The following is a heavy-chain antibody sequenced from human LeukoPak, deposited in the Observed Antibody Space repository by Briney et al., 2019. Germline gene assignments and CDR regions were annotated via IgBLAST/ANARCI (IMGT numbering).Heavy chain of an antibody. CDR1: GGSFSTYY. Sequence: SETLSLTCAVYGGSFSTYYWSWIRQPPGKGLEWIGEINHSGSTNYNPSLKSRVTISVDTSKNQFSLKVSSVTAADTAVHYCARVGWYDHYFDYWGQGTLVTVSS. CDR2: INHSGST. D-gene: IGHD6-19*01. V-gene: IGHV4-34*01. CDR3: ARVGWYDHYFDY. J-gene: IGHJ4*02.